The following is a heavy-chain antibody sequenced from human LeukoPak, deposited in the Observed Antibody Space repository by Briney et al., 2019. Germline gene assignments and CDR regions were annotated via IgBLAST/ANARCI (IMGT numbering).Heavy chain of an antibody. CDR3: ARAGYSDYYYYYYGMDV. D-gene: IGHD5-18*01. V-gene: IGHV1-3*01. Sequence: ASVKVSCKASGYTFTNYYMHWVRQAPGQRLEWMGWINAGNGNTKYSQKFQGRVTITRDTSASTAYMELSSLRSEDTAVYYCARAGYSDYYYYYYGMDVWGQGTTVTVSS. CDR1: GYTFTNYY. CDR2: INAGNGNT. J-gene: IGHJ6*02.